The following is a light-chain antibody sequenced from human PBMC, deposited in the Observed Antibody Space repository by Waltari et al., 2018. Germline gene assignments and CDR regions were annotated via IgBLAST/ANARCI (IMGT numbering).Light chain of an antibody. Sequence: DIVLTQSPDSLAVSLGERATINCKSSQSVLSRSNNKNYLGWYQQKPGQPPKLLITWACTRESGVPDRFGGSGSGTEFNLTVSGLQAEDVAVYFCQQCYTFPYTFGQGTQLEIK. V-gene: IGKV4-1*01. J-gene: IGKJ2*01. CDR1: QSVLSRSNNKNY. CDR2: WAC. CDR3: QQCYTFPYT.